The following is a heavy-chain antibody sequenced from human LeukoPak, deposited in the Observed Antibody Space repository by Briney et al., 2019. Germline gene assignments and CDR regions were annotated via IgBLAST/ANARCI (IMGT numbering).Heavy chain of an antibody. J-gene: IGHJ6*02. Sequence: SVKVSCKASGGTFSSYAISWVRQAPGQGLEWMGRIIPIFGIANYAQKFQGRVTITADKSTSTAYMELSSLRSEDTAVFYCARERMAWISPTRDHYYYYGMDVWGQGTTVTVSS. CDR3: ARERMAWISPTRDHYYYYGMDV. D-gene: IGHD5-12*01. CDR2: IIPIFGIA. CDR1: GGTFSSYA. V-gene: IGHV1-69*04.